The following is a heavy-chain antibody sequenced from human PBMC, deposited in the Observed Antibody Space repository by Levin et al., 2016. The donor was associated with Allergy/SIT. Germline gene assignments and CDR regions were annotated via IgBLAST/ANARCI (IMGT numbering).Heavy chain of an antibody. Sequence: ASVKVSCKASGYAFSNYAMHWVRQAPGQRLEWMAWINGGNGNTKYSQKFQGRVTITRDTSASTAYMDLSSLRSEDTAVYYCARGYYSDSGTYYLNDYWGQGTLVTVSS. CDR3: ARGYYSDSGTYYLNDY. D-gene: IGHD3-22*01. J-gene: IGHJ4*02. CDR1: GYAFSNYA. CDR2: INGGNGNT. V-gene: IGHV1-3*01.